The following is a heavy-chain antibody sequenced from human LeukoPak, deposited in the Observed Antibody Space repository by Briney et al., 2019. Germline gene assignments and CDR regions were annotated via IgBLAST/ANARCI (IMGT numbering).Heavy chain of an antibody. J-gene: IGHJ4*02. CDR1: GGTFSSYA. CDR3: ARCRMSGMAAPDY. Sequence: GASVKVSCKASGGTFSSYAISWVRQAPGQGLEWMGGIIPIFGTANYAQKFQGRVTITTDESTSTAYMELSSLRSDDTAVYYCARCRMSGMAAPDYWGQGTLVTVSS. V-gene: IGHV1-69*05. D-gene: IGHD3-10*01. CDR2: IIPIFGTA.